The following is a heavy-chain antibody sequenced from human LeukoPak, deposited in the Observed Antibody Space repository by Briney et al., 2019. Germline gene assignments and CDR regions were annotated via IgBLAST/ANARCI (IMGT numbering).Heavy chain of an antibody. CDR3: ARASYSYDINGWVPFDY. Sequence: PSETLSLTCTVSGGSISSSSYYWGWIRQPPGKGLEWIGRIYTSGSTNYNPSLKSRVTISGDTSKNQFSLRLSSVTAADTAVYCARASYSYDINGWVPFDYWGQGTLVTVSS. D-gene: IGHD3-22*01. CDR1: GGSISSSSYY. J-gene: IGHJ4*02. V-gene: IGHV4-39*07. CDR2: IYTSGST.